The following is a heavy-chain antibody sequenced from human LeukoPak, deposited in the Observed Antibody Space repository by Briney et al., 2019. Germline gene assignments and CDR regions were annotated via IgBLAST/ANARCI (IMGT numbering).Heavy chain of an antibody. V-gene: IGHV4-30-4*07. Sequence: PSQTLSLTCAVSTGSISSGGHPWSWIRQPPGKGLEWIGYIYYSGSTYYNPSLKSRVTISVDTSKNQFSLKLSSVTAADTAVYYCARNGGNFGYPGYYYYYMDVWGKGTTVTVSS. CDR3: ARNGGNFGYPGYYYYYMDV. CDR1: TGSISSGGHP. J-gene: IGHJ6*03. CDR2: IYYSGST. D-gene: IGHD4-23*01.